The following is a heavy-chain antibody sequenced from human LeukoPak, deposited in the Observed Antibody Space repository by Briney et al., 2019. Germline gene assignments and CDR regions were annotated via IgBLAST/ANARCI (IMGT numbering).Heavy chain of an antibody. Sequence: PSETLSLTCTVSGGSISSYYWRWIRQPPGKGLEWIGYIYYSGSTNYNPSLKSRVTISVDTSKNQFSLKLSSVTAADTAVYYCARGTIDYDSSGYYSDAFDIWGQGTMVTVSS. J-gene: IGHJ3*02. CDR3: ARGTIDYDSSGYYSDAFDI. V-gene: IGHV4-59*01. CDR2: IYYSGST. CDR1: GGSISSYY. D-gene: IGHD3-22*01.